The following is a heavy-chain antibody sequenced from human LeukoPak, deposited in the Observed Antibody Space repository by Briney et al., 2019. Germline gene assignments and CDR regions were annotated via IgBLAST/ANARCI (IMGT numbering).Heavy chain of an antibody. CDR1: GGSISSNSYY. V-gene: IGHV4-39*07. J-gene: IGHJ6*03. CDR2: IYYSGST. D-gene: IGHD2-2*01. Sequence: PSETLSLTCAVSGGSISSNSYYWGWIRQPPGKGLEWIGSIYYSGSTNYNPSLKSRVTISVDTSKNQFSLKLSSVTAADTAVYYCARDSYPPSSTRTYYYYMDVWGKGTTVTVSS. CDR3: ARDSYPPSSTRTYYYYMDV.